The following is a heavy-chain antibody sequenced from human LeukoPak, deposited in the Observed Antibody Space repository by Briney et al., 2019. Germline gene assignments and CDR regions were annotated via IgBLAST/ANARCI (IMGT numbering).Heavy chain of an antibody. Sequence: SETLSLTCTVSGGSISSGSYYWSWIRQPAGKGLEWIGRIYSSGSTNYNPSLKSRVTISVDMSKTEFSLKLSSVTAADTAVYYCARVRGDYGEDYYYYFMDVWGKGTTVTISS. J-gene: IGHJ6*03. CDR3: ARVRGDYGEDYYYYFMDV. D-gene: IGHD4-17*01. V-gene: IGHV4-61*02. CDR2: IYSSGST. CDR1: GGSISSGSYY.